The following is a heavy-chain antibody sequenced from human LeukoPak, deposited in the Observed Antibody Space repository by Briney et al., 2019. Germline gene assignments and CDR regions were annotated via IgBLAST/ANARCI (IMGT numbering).Heavy chain of an antibody. D-gene: IGHD6-13*01. Sequence: PSETLSLTCTVSGGSISSYYWSWIRQPPGKGLEWIGYIYYSGSTNYNPSLKSRVTISVDTSKNQFSLKLSSVTAADTAVYYCARYPAAGWDAFDIWGQGTMVTVSS. CDR3: ARYPAAGWDAFDI. CDR1: GGSISSYY. J-gene: IGHJ3*02. CDR2: IYYSGST. V-gene: IGHV4-59*01.